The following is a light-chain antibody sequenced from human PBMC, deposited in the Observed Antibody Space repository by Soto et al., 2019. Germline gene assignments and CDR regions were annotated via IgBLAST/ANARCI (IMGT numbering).Light chain of an antibody. J-gene: IGKJ1*01. CDR3: QQYTNWPRT. Sequence: EIVMTQSPATLSVSPGERAALSCRASQSISRNLAWYQQKPGQAPRLLIYDASTRTTAFPARFSGSGSGTEFTLTISRLQSEDFAIYYCQQYTNWPRTFGQGTKVDIK. V-gene: IGKV3-15*01. CDR2: DAS. CDR1: QSISRN.